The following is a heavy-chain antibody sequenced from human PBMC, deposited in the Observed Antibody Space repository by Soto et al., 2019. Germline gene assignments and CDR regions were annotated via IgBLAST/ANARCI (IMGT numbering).Heavy chain of an antibody. CDR3: TTTIPIGHGNFDY. J-gene: IGHJ4*02. CDR2: LYYGRSA. D-gene: IGHD1-1*01. Sequence: ETLSLTCAVSGDSISSYYCMLIRQPPGKGLESIGYLYYGRSANYNPSLKSRVTLSVDTSTNQCTLTLSSMTAADTAVYFCTTTIPIGHGNFDYWGPGTLVTVSS. CDR1: GDSISSYY. V-gene: IGHV4-59*01.